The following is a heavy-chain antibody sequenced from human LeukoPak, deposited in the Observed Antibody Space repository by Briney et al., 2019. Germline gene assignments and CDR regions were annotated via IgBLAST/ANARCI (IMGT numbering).Heavy chain of an antibody. V-gene: IGHV4-61*02. CDR2: IYSSGST. Sequence: TLSLPCTVSGGSISSGSYYWSWIRPPAGKGLEWIGRIYSSGSTNYNPSLKSRVTISLDTSKNQFSLKLSSVTAADTAVYYYARGISPNYDSSGYYSYWGQGTLVTVSS. D-gene: IGHD3-22*01. CDR3: ARGISPNYDSSGYYSY. J-gene: IGHJ4*02. CDR1: GGSISSGSYY.